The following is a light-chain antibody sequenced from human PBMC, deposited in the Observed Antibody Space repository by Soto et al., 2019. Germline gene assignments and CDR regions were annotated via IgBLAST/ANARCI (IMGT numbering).Light chain of an antibody. CDR3: QQYNNS. J-gene: IGKJ1*01. V-gene: IGKV1-5*03. CDR2: KAS. Sequence: DIQMTQSPSTLSASLGDRVTITCRASQNIRSWLAWYQQKPGKAPKLLIYKASILESGVPSRFSGSGSGKEFTLTISSLQPDDFATYYCQQYNNSFGQGTKVDIK. CDR1: QNIRSW.